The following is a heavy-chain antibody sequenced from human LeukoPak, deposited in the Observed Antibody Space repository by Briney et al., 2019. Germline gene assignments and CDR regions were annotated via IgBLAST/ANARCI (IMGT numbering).Heavy chain of an antibody. CDR3: ARDLVVVPAAIMVYNWFDP. CDR2: INPKSGGT. CDR1: GYTYTGYY. V-gene: IGHV1-2*02. Sequence: ASVKVSCKASGYTYTGYYMHWVRQAPGQGLEWMGWINPKSGGTNYAQKFQGRVTMTRDTSISTAYMELSRLRSDDTAVYYCARDLVVVPAAIMVYNWFDPWGQGTLVTVSS. D-gene: IGHD2-2*02. J-gene: IGHJ5*02.